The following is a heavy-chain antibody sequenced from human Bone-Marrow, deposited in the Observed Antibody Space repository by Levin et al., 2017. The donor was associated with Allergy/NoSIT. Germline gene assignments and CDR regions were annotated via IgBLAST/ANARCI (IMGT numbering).Heavy chain of an antibody. Sequence: GESLKISCAASGFTFSSYAMHWVRQAPGKGLEWVAVISYDGSNKYYADSVKGRFTISRDNSKNTLYLQMNSLRAEDTAVYYCARDGHGWVEGAFDIWGQGTMVTVSS. CDR3: ARDGHGWVEGAFDI. V-gene: IGHV3-30-3*01. CDR2: ISYDGSNK. CDR1: GFTFSSYA. J-gene: IGHJ3*02. D-gene: IGHD3-16*01.